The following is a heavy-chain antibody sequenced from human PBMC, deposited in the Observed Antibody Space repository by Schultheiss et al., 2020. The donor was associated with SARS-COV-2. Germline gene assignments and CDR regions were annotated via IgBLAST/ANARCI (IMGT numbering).Heavy chain of an antibody. J-gene: IGHJ5*02. CDR1: GGTFSSYT. CDR3: ARGGSSGYDYEWPYNWFDP. CDR2: IIPILGIA. D-gene: IGHD5-12*01. V-gene: IGHV1-69*02. Sequence: SVKVSCKASGGTFSSYTISWVRQAPGQGLEWMGRIIPILGIANYAQKFQGRVTITADKSTSTAYMELSSLRSEDTAVYYCARGGSSGYDYEWPYNWFDPWGQGTLVTVSS.